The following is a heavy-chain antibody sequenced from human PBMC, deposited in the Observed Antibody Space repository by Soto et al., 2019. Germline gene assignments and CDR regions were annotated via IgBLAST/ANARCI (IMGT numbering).Heavy chain of an antibody. CDR2: INHSGST. CDR1: GGSFSVYY. J-gene: IGHJ5*02. D-gene: IGHD3-10*01. Sequence: PSETLSLTCAVYGGSFSVYYWSWIRQPPGKGLEWIGEINHSGSTNYNPSLKSRVTISVDTSKNQFSLKLSSVTAADTAVYCCARVANYYGWGSYKGWFDPWGQGTLVTVPS. CDR3: ARVANYYGWGSYKGWFDP. V-gene: IGHV4-34*01.